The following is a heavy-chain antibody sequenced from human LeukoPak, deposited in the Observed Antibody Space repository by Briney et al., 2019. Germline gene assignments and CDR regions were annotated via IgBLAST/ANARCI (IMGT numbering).Heavy chain of an antibody. CDR3: GRGNLSFDP. Sequence: ASVNVSCKASGNTFTGYYMHWVRPAAAQGLESMGWIYPNSGATNHAQKFQGRVTMTRDTFISTAYVEMSSLRSDDTAVYSCGRGNLSFDPWGQGTLVIVSS. V-gene: IGHV1-2*02. CDR2: IYPNSGAT. CDR1: GNTFTGYY. J-gene: IGHJ5*02.